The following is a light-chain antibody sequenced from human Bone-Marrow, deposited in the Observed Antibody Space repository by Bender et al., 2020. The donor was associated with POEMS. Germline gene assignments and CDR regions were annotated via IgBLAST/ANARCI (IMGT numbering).Light chain of an antibody. V-gene: IGLV2-8*01. J-gene: IGLJ3*02. CDR2: EVS. CDR3: QSYDNSLGGWV. CDR1: SSDVGGHNY. Sequence: QSALTQPPSASGSPGQSVTISCSGTSSDVGGHNYVSWYQQHPGKAPKLMIHEVSKRPSGVPDRFSGSKSGNTASLTVSGLQAEDEGDYYCQSYDNSLGGWVFGGGTKLTVL.